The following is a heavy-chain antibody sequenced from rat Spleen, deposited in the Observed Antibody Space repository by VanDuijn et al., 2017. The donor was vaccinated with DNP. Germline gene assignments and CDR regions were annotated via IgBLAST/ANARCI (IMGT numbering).Heavy chain of an antibody. D-gene: IGHD2-2*01. CDR3: VREDKGVDA. J-gene: IGHJ4*01. Sequence: EVKLVESGGGLVQPGRSLKLSCAASGFNFNDYWMGWVRQAPGKGLEWIGQINKDSSTINYIPSLKEKITISRDNAQNNMYLQMNKLVSEDTAIYYCVREDKGVDAWGQGASVTVCS. V-gene: IGHV4-2*01. CDR1: GFNFNDYW. CDR2: INKDSSTI.